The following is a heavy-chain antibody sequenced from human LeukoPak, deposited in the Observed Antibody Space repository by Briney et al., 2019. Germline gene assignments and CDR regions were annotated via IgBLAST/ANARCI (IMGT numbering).Heavy chain of an antibody. CDR1: GFTFSSYA. CDR3: AIHSSSWYFDY. J-gene: IGHJ4*02. Sequence: GGSLRLSCAASGFTFSSYAMSWVRQAPGKGPEWVSAISGSGGSTYYADSVKGRFTISRDNSKNTLYLQMNSLRAEDTAVYYCAIHSSSWYFDYWGQGTLVTVSS. CDR2: ISGSGGST. D-gene: IGHD6-13*01. V-gene: IGHV3-23*01.